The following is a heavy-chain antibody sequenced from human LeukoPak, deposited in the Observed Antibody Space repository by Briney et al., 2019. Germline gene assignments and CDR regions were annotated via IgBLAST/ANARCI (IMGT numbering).Heavy chain of an antibody. CDR1: GFTLSSFA. CDR3: AKEEDLGPMVRGGHFDY. D-gene: IGHD3-10*01. J-gene: IGHJ4*02. Sequence: GGALRLSFASSGFTLSSFALSWGRQAPGKGLGWGSGICLDSGSIGYADSVKGRFTISRDNAKNSLYLQMNSLRAEDTALYYCAKEEDLGPMVRGGHFDYWGQGTLVTVSS. CDR2: ICLDSGSI. V-gene: IGHV3-9*01.